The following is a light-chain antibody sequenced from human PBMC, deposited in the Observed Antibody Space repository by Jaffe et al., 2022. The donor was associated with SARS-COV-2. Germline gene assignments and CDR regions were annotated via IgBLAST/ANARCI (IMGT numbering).Light chain of an antibody. V-gene: IGKV3-15*01. Sequence: EVVLTQSPATLSVSPGERATLSCRASQSVSSNLAWYQQKPGQAPRLLIYDVSTRATGVPARFSGSGSGTEFTLTISSLQSEDFAVYHCQQYNYWYTFGQGTKLEIK. CDR3: QQYNYWYT. CDR2: DVS. CDR1: QSVSSN. J-gene: IGKJ2*01.